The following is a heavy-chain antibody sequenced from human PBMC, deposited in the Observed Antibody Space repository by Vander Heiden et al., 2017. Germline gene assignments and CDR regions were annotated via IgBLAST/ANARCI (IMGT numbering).Heavy chain of an antibody. V-gene: IGHV3-9*01. Sequence: EVQLVESGGGLVQPGRSLRLSCAASGFTFDDYAMHWVRQAPGKGLEWVSGISWNSGSIGYADSVKGRFTISRDNAKNSLYLQMNSMRAEDTALYYCAKDYNTGLGGQGAFDIWGQGTMVTVSS. J-gene: IGHJ3*02. CDR1: GFTFDDYA. CDR2: ISWNSGSI. CDR3: AKDYNTGLGGQGAFDI. D-gene: IGHD3-3*01.